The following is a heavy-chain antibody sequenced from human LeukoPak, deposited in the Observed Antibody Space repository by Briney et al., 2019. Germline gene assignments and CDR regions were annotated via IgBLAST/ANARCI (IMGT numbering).Heavy chain of an antibody. Sequence: GGSLRLSCAASGFTFSSYSMNWVRQAPGKGLEWVSYISSSSSTIYYADSLKGRFTISRDNAKNSLYLQMNSLRAEDTAVYYCARDPYSGSYGPYYYYYMDVWGEGTTVTISS. CDR2: ISSSSSTI. CDR1: GFTFSSYS. CDR3: ARDPYSGSYGPYYYYYMDV. V-gene: IGHV3-48*01. J-gene: IGHJ6*03. D-gene: IGHD1-26*01.